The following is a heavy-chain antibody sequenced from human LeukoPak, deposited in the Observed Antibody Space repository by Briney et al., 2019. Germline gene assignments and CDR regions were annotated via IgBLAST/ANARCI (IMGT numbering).Heavy chain of an antibody. CDR2: MSGSGGST. CDR3: AKAAYDSSGYYFDY. CDR1: GFTFSSSA. D-gene: IGHD3-22*01. Sequence: GGSLRLSCVASGFTFSSSAMSWVRQAPGKGLQWVSSMSGSGGSTYYPDSVRGRFTISRDNSKNTLYLQMNSLRAEDTAVYYCAKAAYDSSGYYFDYWGQGTLVTVSS. J-gene: IGHJ4*02. V-gene: IGHV3-23*01.